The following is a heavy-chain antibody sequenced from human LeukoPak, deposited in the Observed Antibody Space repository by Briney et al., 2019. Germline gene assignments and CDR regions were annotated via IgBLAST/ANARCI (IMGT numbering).Heavy chain of an antibody. V-gene: IGHV1-2*02. CDR2: INPNSGGT. CDR3: ARDRVRHSSSWFDP. J-gene: IGHJ5*02. Sequence: ASVKVYCKASGYTFTGYYMHWVRQAPGQGLEWMGWINPNSGGTNYAQKFQGRVTMTRDTSISTAYMELSRLRSDDTAVYYCARDRVRHSSSWFDPWGQGTLVTVSS. D-gene: IGHD6-13*01. CDR1: GYTFTGYY.